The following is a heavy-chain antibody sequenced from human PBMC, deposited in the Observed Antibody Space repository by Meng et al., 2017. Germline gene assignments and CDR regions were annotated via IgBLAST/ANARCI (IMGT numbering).Heavy chain of an antibody. CDR2: ISYDGSNK. Sequence: GESLKISCAASGFTFSSYAMHWVRQAPGKGLEWVAVISYDGSNKYYAQKFQSRVTITTDESTSTAYMELSSLRSEDTAVYYCARAVYYYDSSGNIVYYFDYWGQGTLVTVSS. J-gene: IGHJ4*02. V-gene: IGHV3-30*15. CDR1: GFTFSSYA. CDR3: ARAVYYYDSSGNIVYYFDY. D-gene: IGHD3-22*01.